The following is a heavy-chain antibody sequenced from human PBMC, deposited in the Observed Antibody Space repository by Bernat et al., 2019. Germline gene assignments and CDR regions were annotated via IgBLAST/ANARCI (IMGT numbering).Heavy chain of an antibody. V-gene: IGHV2-70*15. J-gene: IGHJ4*02. CDR3: ARHYGDYSIDS. CDR2: IDWDDDK. CDR1: GFSLTTGGMS. Sequence: QVTLRESGPALVKPTQTLTLTCTFSGFSLTTGGMSVSWIRQPPGKALEWLTRIDWDDDKYYSTSLKPRLTISKDTSKNQVVLTMTNMDPVDTATYYSARHYGDYSIDSWGQGTLVTGSS. D-gene: IGHD4-17*01.